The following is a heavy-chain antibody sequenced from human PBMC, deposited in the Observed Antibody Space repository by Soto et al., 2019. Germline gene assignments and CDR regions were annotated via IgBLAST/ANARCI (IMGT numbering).Heavy chain of an antibody. CDR2: ISGSGGST. CDR3: AADPNYYDSSGYLGAFDI. Sequence: GSLRLSCAASGFTFSSYAMSWVRQAPGKGLEWVSAISGSGGSTYYADSVKGRFTISRDNSKNTLYLQMNSLRAEDTAVYYCAADPNYYDSSGYLGAFDIWGQGTMVTVSS. V-gene: IGHV3-23*01. J-gene: IGHJ3*02. D-gene: IGHD3-22*01. CDR1: GFTFSSYA.